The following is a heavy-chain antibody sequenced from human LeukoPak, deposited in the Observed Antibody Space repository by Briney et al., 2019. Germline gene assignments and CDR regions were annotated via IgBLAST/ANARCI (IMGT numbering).Heavy chain of an antibody. CDR2: INPHSGDT. J-gene: IGHJ4*02. CDR1: AYTFSAFY. D-gene: IGHD3-10*01. CDR3: AMGSEHAYGLGPMTH. V-gene: IGHV1-2*02. Sequence: ASVKVSCKASAYTFSAFYLQWVRQAPGQGLEWTGWINPHSGDTKFAQTFQGRVTLTTDTPMSIGYMEMSGLKSDDTAVYYCAMGSEHAYGLGPMTHWGQGTLVTVSS.